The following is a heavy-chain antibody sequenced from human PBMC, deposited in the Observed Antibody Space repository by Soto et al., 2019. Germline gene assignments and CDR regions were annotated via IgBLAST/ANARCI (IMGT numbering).Heavy chain of an antibody. CDR3: AREGVVAATRGSWFDP. V-gene: IGHV4-59*01. CDR1: GGSISRYY. CDR2: IYYSGST. D-gene: IGHD2-15*01. J-gene: IGHJ5*02. Sequence: SETLSLTCTVSGGSISRYYWSWIRQPPGKGLEWIGYIYYSGSTNYNPSLKSRVTISVDTSKNQFSLKLSSVTAADTAVYYCAREGVVAATRGSWFDPWGQGTLVTVSS.